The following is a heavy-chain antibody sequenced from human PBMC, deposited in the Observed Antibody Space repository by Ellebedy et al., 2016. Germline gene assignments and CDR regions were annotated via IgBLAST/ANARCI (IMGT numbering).Heavy chain of an antibody. Sequence: GESLKISCAASGFTFSGSAMHWVRQASGKGLEWVGRIRSKANSYATAYAASVKGRFTISRDDSKNTAYLQMNSLKTEDTAVYYCTRSPGQQLVPQGYWGQGTLVTVSS. CDR1: GFTFSGSA. CDR3: TRSPGQQLVPQGY. CDR2: IRSKANSYAT. D-gene: IGHD6-13*01. V-gene: IGHV3-73*01. J-gene: IGHJ4*02.